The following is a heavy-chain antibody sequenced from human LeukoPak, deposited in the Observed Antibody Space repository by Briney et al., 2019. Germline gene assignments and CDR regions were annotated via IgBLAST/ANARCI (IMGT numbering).Heavy chain of an antibody. V-gene: IGHV3-49*04. CDR1: GFTFGDYV. D-gene: IGHD2-8*01. Sequence: GGSLRLSCTPSGFTFGDYVMNWVRQAPGKGLEWVGFIRSKGYGGTTEYAASVKGRFMISRDDSKSIAYLQMNSLKTEDTAVYFCTRAGVTTNWFDPWGQGTLVTVSS. CDR3: TRAGVTTNWFDP. J-gene: IGHJ5*02. CDR2: IRSKGYGGTT.